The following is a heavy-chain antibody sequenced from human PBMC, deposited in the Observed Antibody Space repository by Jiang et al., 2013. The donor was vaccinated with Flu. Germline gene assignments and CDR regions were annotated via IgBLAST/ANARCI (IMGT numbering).Heavy chain of an antibody. CDR2: IYHSGST. D-gene: IGHD3-3*01. Sequence: KPSETLSLTCAVSGYSISSGYYWGWIRQPPGKGLEWIGSIYHSGSTYYNPSLKSRVTISVDTSKNQFSLKLSSVTAADTAVYYCARDEGDFWSGYYTTLFDYWGQGTLVTVSS. CDR3: ARDEGDFWSGYYTTLFDY. J-gene: IGHJ4*02. CDR1: GYSISSGYY. V-gene: IGHV4-38-2*02.